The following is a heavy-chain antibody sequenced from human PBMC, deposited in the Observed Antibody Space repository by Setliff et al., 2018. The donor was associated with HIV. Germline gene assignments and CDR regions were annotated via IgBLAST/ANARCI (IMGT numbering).Heavy chain of an antibody. D-gene: IGHD2-15*01. Sequence: PGESLKISCKGSGYSFNTYWIGWVRQMPGKGLEWMGIIFPDDSDTRYSPSFQGQVTISADKSISTAYLQWSSLKASDTAMYYCARPLLGYCSGGSCYPEGAFDIWGQGTMVTVSS. J-gene: IGHJ3*02. CDR1: GYSFNTYW. V-gene: IGHV5-51*01. CDR2: IFPDDSDT. CDR3: ARPLLGYCSGGSCYPEGAFDI.